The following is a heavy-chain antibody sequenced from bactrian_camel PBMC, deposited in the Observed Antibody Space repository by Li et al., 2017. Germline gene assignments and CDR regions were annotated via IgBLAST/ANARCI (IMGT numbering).Heavy chain of an antibody. D-gene: IGHD2*01. CDR3: AKDNFLYSPTDPY. V-gene: IGHV3S63*01. Sequence: QVQLVESGGGSVQAGETLTLSCTASRYTLDGSDVAWYRQAPGNECERVSTIYSDGTPYYADSVKGRLTISRDNAKNTVYLQMNSLKPEDTAIYYCAKDNFLYSPTDPYWAQGTQVTVS. CDR2: IYSDGTP. J-gene: IGHJ4*01. CDR1: RYTLDGSD.